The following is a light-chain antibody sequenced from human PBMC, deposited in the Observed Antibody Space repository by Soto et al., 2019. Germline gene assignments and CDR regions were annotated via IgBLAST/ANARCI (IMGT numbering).Light chain of an antibody. V-gene: IGKV3-20*01. CDR1: QSVTNSY. Sequence: EIVLTQSPGTLSLSPGERATLSCRASQSVTNSYVAWYQQQLGQAPRLLIYGASIRATGIPDRFSGSGSRTDFTLTINGLEPEDSAVFYCQQYASSPTFGQGTKVEIK. CDR2: GAS. J-gene: IGKJ1*01. CDR3: QQYASSPT.